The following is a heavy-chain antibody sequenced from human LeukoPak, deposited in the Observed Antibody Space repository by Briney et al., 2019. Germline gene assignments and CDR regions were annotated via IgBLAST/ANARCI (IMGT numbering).Heavy chain of an antibody. Sequence: PSETLSLTCAVSGYSISSGYYWGWIRQPPGKGLEWIGSIYHSGSTYYNPSLKSRVTISVDTSKNQFSLKLSSATAADTAVYYCARQWLSGVGWFDPWGQGTLVTVSS. CDR2: IYHSGST. CDR1: GYSISSGYY. V-gene: IGHV4-38-2*01. D-gene: IGHD6-19*01. J-gene: IGHJ5*02. CDR3: ARQWLSGVGWFDP.